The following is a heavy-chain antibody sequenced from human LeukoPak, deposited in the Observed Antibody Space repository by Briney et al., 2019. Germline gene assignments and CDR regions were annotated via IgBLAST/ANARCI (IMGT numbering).Heavy chain of an antibody. CDR3: GRSGPIFESGSYWDCGAFDI. V-gene: IGHV1-18*01. J-gene: IGHJ3*02. D-gene: IGHD1-26*01. CDR2: ISAYNGNT. Sequence: ASVKVSCKASGYTFTSYGISWVRQAPGHGLEWMGWISAYNGNTNYAQKLQGRVTMTTDTSTSTAYMELRSLRSDDTDVYYCGRSGPIFESGSYWDCGAFDIWGEGTMVTVSS. CDR1: GYTFTSYG.